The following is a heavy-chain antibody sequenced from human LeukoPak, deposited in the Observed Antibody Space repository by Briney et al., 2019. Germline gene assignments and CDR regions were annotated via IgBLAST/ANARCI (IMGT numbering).Heavy chain of an antibody. J-gene: IGHJ4*02. Sequence: GESLKISCKGSRYNFTNYWIGSVRQMPGKGLEWMGIIHPGDSGTRYSPSFEGQVTMSVDESITTAYLQWSSLRASDSAIYYCARGGTYSFGSSDYWGQGTLVTVSS. V-gene: IGHV5-51*01. D-gene: IGHD5-18*01. CDR2: IHPGDSGT. CDR1: RYNFTNYW. CDR3: ARGGTYSFGSSDY.